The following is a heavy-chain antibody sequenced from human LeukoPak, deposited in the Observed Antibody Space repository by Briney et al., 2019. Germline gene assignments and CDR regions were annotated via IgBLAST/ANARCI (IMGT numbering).Heavy chain of an antibody. CDR3: AKDPRQGGYSWNYFDH. CDR1: GFTFDDYA. D-gene: IGHD4-11*01. CDR2: ISWNSGNI. Sequence: GGSLRLSCAASGFTFDDYAMHWVRQAPGKGLEWVSGISWNSGNIGYADSVRGRFTISRDNAKNSLYLQMNSLRTEDTALYYCAKDPRQGGYSWNYFDHWGQGTLVTVSS. J-gene: IGHJ4*02. V-gene: IGHV3-9*01.